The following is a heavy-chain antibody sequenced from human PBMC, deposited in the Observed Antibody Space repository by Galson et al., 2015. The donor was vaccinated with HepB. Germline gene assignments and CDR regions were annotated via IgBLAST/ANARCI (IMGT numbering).Heavy chain of an antibody. CDR3: ARTYCSTASCSGMDV. D-gene: IGHD2-2*01. CDR1: RYTFTNYW. Sequence: QSGAEVKKPGESLKISCKNSRYTFTNYWIGWVRQMPGKGLEWMGIISSGDYRGDSETRYSPSFQGHVTISADKSINTAYLQWSSLKASDTAMYYCARTYCSTASCSGMDVWGQGTTVTVSS. CDR2: ISSGDYRGDSET. J-gene: IGHJ6*02. V-gene: IGHV5-51*01.